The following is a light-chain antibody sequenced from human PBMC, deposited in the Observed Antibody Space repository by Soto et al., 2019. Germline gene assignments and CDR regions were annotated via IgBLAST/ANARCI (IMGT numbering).Light chain of an antibody. CDR3: QTFDSSLTISWV. CDR1: IHYDF. J-gene: IGLJ3*02. Sequence: QSALTQPASVSGSPGQSITISCTGYIHYDFVSWYQQHPGTAPKLVIYEVSNRPSGTSDRFSGSKSGHTASLTISGLQTEDEAVYYCQTFDSSLTISWVFGGGTKLTVL. V-gene: IGLV2-14*01. CDR2: EVS.